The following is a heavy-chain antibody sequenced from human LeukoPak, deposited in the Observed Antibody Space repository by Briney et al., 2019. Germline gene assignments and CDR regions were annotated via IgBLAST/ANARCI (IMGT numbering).Heavy chain of an antibody. D-gene: IGHD4-17*01. J-gene: IGHJ3*02. Sequence: GGSVRLSCAASRFTFSTYAMNWVRQAPGKGLEWVSSIGGSSSYIYYADSVKGRFTISRDNAKNSLYLQMNSLRAEDTAVYYCAREGGYGVGEAFDIWGQGTMVTVS. CDR2: IGGSSSYI. CDR3: AREGGYGVGEAFDI. CDR1: RFTFSTYA. V-gene: IGHV3-21*01.